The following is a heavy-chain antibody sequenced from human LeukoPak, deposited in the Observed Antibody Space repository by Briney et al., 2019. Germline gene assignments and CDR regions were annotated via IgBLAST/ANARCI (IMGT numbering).Heavy chain of an antibody. CDR2: ISGDGTET. Sequence: GGSLRLSCAASGFTFSNYAMSWVRQAPRKGLEWVSTISGDGTETFYADSVKGRFTISRDNSKNTHYLQMSSLRAEDTGIYYCAKWKYSNSGIDDYWGQGTLVTVSS. CDR1: GFTFSNYA. J-gene: IGHJ4*02. V-gene: IGHV3-23*01. CDR3: AKWKYSNSGIDDY. D-gene: IGHD6-6*01.